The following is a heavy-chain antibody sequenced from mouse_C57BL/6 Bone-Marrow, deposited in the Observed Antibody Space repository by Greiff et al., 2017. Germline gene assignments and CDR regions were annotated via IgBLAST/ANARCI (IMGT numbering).Heavy chain of an antibody. Sequence: VQLQQSGAELVRPGASVKLSCKASGYTFTDYYINWVKQRPGQGLEWIARIYPGSGNTYYNEKFKGKATLTAEKSSSTAYMQLSSLTSEDSAVYFCARQGLWRGAMDYWGQGTSLTVSS. V-gene: IGHV1-76*01. CDR3: ARQGLWRGAMDY. CDR2: IYPGSGNT. J-gene: IGHJ4*01. D-gene: IGHD1-1*02. CDR1: GYTFTDYY.